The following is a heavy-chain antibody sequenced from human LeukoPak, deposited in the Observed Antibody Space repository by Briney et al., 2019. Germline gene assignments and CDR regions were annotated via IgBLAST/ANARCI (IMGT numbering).Heavy chain of an antibody. CDR2: FDPEDGET. Sequence: ASVKVSCKVSGYTLTELSMHWVRQAPGKGLEWMGGFDPEDGETIYAQKFQGRVTMTRNTSISTAYMELSSLRSEDTAVYYCARGLNSNYPKRFDYWGQGTLVTVSS. CDR1: GYTLTELS. CDR3: ARGLNSNYPKRFDY. D-gene: IGHD4-11*01. J-gene: IGHJ4*02. V-gene: IGHV1-24*01.